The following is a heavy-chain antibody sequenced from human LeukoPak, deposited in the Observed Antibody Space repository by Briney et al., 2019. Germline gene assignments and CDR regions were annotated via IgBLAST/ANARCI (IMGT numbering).Heavy chain of an antibody. CDR2: ISGNGVNT. Sequence: GGSLRLSCAASGFTFSSYAMSWVRQAPGKGLEWVSAISGNGVNTYYPDSVKGRLTISRDNSMNTLYLQMNSLRAEDTAIYYCAKEEPLYCSGTSCYSTPPYYWGQGTLVTVSS. V-gene: IGHV3-23*01. CDR1: GFTFSSYA. J-gene: IGHJ4*02. CDR3: AKEEPLYCSGTSCYSTPPYY. D-gene: IGHD2-15*01.